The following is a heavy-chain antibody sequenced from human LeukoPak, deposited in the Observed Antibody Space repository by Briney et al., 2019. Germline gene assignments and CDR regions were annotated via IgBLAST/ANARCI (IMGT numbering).Heavy chain of an antibody. V-gene: IGHV6-1*01. CDR2: TYYRSKWST. CDR1: GDSVSSNSTA. CDR3: ARMVGNSPDY. D-gene: IGHD2/OR15-2a*01. Sequence: SQTLSLTCALSGDSVSSNSTAWNWIRQSQSRGLEWLGRTYYRSKWSTDYAVVVKSRITINPDTSKNQFSLHLKSVTPEDTAVYYCARMVGNSPDYWGQGTLVTVSS. J-gene: IGHJ4*02.